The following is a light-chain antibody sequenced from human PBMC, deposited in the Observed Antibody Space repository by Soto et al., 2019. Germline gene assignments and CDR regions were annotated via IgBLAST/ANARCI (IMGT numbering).Light chain of an antibody. CDR1: QSLSSNS. CDR2: DAS. J-gene: IGKJ1*01. Sequence: EIVLTQSPGTLSLSPGERATLSCRASQSLSSNSLAWYQQKPGQAPRLLIYDASTRATGIPDRFTGSGSGADFTLTISRLEPEDFAVYYCQKYDNSPRTFGQGTKVEVK. CDR3: QKYDNSPRT. V-gene: IGKV3-20*01.